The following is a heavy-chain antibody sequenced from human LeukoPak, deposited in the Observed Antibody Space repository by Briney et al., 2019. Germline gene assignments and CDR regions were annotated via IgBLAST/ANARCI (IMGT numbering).Heavy chain of an antibody. CDR3: AREGVAGNDAFDI. CDR2: IYSGGST. Sequence: PGGSLRLSCAASGFTVSSNYMSWVRQAPGKGVWRVSVIYSGGSTYYADSVKGRFTISRDNSKNTLYLQMYSLRAEDTAVYYCAREGVAGNDAFDIWGQGTMVTVSS. D-gene: IGHD6-19*01. CDR1: GFTVSSNY. J-gene: IGHJ3*02. V-gene: IGHV3-66*02.